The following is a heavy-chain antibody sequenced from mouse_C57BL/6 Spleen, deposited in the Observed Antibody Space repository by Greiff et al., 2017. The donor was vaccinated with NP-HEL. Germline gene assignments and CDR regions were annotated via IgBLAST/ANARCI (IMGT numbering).Heavy chain of an antibody. CDR1: GYTFTSYW. CDR2: IDPSDSYT. CDR3: ARSGYSNYAFAY. J-gene: IGHJ3*01. D-gene: IGHD2-5*01. Sequence: VQLQQPGAELVMPGASVKLSCKASGYTFTSYWMHWVKQRPGQGLEWIGEIDPSDSYTNYNQKFKGKSTLTVDKSSSTAYMQLSSLTSEDSAVYYCARSGYSNYAFAYWGQGTLVTVSA. V-gene: IGHV1-69*01.